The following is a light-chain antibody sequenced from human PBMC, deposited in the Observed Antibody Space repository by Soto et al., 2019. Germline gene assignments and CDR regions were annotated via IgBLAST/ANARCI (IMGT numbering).Light chain of an antibody. CDR2: DAS. Sequence: DIQMTQSPSSLSASVGDRVTITCQANQDINNFLNWYQQKPGRAPKLLIYDASNLETGVPSRFSGSGSGTDFTFPISSLQPEDIATYYCQQYDKIPLFTFGPGTKVNIK. CDR1: QDINNF. CDR3: QQYDKIPLFT. V-gene: IGKV1-33*01. J-gene: IGKJ3*01.